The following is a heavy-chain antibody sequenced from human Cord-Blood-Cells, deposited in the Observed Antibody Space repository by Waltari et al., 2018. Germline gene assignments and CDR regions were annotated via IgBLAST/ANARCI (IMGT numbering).Heavy chain of an antibody. CDR3: ASYDFWSCSYPRGFDY. CDR2: IYYSGGT. CDR1: GGSISSSSYY. D-gene: IGHD3-3*01. Sequence: QLQLQESGPGLVKPSEPLSLTCTVSGGSISSSSYYWGWIRPPPGKGLEWIWSIYYSGGTYYNPSLKGRVTISVETAKNQFSPKLSSVTAADTAVYYCASYDFWSCSYPRGFDYWGQGTLVTVSS. V-gene: IGHV4-39*01. J-gene: IGHJ4*02.